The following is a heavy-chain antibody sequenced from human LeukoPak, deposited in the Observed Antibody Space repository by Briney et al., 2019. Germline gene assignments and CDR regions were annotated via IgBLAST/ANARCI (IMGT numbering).Heavy chain of an antibody. CDR3: ARARSIAARRMPDY. CDR1: GYTLTGYY. CDR2: INPNSGGT. Sequence: ASVKVSCKASGYTLTGYYMHWVRQAPGQGLEWMGWINPNSGGTNYAQKFQGRVTMTRDTSISTAYMELSRLRSDDTAVYYCARARSIAARRMPDYWGQGTLVTVSS. V-gene: IGHV1-2*02. D-gene: IGHD6-6*01. J-gene: IGHJ4*02.